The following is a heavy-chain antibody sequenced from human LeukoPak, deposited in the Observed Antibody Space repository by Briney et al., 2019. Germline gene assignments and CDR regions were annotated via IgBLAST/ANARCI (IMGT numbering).Heavy chain of an antibody. CDR2: IYTTGST. CDR1: GGSINTGSYY. J-gene: IGHJ5*02. Sequence: SQTLSLTCTVSGGSINTGSYYWRWIRQPAGKGLEWIGHIYTTGSTNYNPSLKSRVTISLDTSKNQFSLKLNSVTAADTAVYYCAREGTYYYESSAYSLFDPWGQGTLVTVSS. CDR3: AREGTYYYESSAYSLFDP. D-gene: IGHD3-22*01. V-gene: IGHV4-61*09.